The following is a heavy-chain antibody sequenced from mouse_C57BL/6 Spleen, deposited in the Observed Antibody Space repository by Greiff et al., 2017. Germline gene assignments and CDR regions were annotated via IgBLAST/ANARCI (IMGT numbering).Heavy chain of an antibody. CDR1: GFTFSDYY. J-gene: IGHJ2*01. CDR2: INYDGSST. D-gene: IGHD1-1*01. Sequence: DVKLVESEGGLVQPGSSMKLSCTASGFTFSDYYMAWVRQVPEKGLEWVANINYDGSSTYYLDSLKSRFIISRDNAKNILYLQMSSLKSEDTATYYCARADYYGFDYWGQGTTLTVSS. CDR3: ARADYYGFDY. V-gene: IGHV5-16*01.